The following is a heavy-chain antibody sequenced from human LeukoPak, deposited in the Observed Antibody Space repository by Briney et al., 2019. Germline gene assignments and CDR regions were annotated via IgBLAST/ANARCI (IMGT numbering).Heavy chain of an antibody. V-gene: IGHV3-48*02. CDR1: GFTFSRFG. CDR2: ISSTSSAM. D-gene: IGHD2-15*01. CDR3: AQKGGTDH. J-gene: IGHJ4*02. Sequence: GGSLRLSCAASGFTFSRFGMNWVRQAPGKGLEWVSYISSTSSAMYYADSVKGRFTISRDNAKNSLYLQMSSLRDEDTAVYYCAQKGGTDHWGQGTLVTVSS.